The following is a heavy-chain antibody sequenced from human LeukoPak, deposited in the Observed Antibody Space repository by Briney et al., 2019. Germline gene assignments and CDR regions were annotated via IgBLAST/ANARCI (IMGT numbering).Heavy chain of an antibody. J-gene: IGHJ6*04. CDR3: ARDWSVPAATYYYYGMDV. D-gene: IGHD2-2*01. V-gene: IGHV1-69*06. Sequence: ASVKVSCKASGGTFSSDAISWVRQAPGQGLEWMGEIIPIFGTANYAQKFQGRVTITADKSTSTAYMELSSLRSEDTAVYYCARDWSVPAATYYYYGMDVWGKGTTVTVSS. CDR1: GGTFSSDA. CDR2: IIPIFGTA.